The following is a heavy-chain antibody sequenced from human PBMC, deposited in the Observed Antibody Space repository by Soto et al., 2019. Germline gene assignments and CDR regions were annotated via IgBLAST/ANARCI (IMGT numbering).Heavy chain of an antibody. CDR2: MDQDGSET. J-gene: IGHJ4*02. CDR3: VCGGNFFIY. CDR1: GFTFSTYW. V-gene: IGHV3-7*01. D-gene: IGHD3-16*01. Sequence: EVQLVESGGGLVQPGGSLRLSCAASGFTFSTYWMTWVRQPPGKGLEWVANMDQDGSETYYVDSVRGRFTVSRDNAKNSLHLPMNSLRVEDTAVYCCVCGGNFFIYWGQGTLVTVSP.